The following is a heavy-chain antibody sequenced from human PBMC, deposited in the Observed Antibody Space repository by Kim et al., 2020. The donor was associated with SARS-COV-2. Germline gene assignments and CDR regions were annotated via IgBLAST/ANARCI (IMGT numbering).Heavy chain of an antibody. CDR3: ARDVVVAANYYYYGMDV. CDR1: GYTFTSYA. J-gene: IGHJ6*02. V-gene: IGHV1-3*01. Sequence: ASVKVSCKASGYTFTSYAMHWVRQAPGQRLEWMGWINAGNGNTKYSQKFQGRVTITRDTSASTAYMELSSLRSEDTAVYYCARDVVVAANYYYYGMDVWGQGTTVTVSS. CDR2: INAGNGNT. D-gene: IGHD2-15*01.